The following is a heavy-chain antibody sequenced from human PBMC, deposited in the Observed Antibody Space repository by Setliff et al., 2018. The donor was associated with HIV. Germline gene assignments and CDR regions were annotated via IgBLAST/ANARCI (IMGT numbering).Heavy chain of an antibody. CDR3: ARGGTNGAPGYYYMDV. D-gene: IGHD2-8*01. CDR2: ISYDGSNK. J-gene: IGHJ6*03. V-gene: IGHV3-30*01. CDR1: GFIFSTFP. Sequence: GGSLRLSCAASGFIFSTFPMHWVSQAPGKGLEWVAVISYDGSNKYYADSVKGRFTISRDNSKNTLFLQMNSLRSEDTAVYYCARGGTNGAPGYYYMDVWGKGTTVTVSS.